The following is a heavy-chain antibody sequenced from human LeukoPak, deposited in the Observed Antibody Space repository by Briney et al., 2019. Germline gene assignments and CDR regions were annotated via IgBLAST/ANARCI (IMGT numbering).Heavy chain of an antibody. V-gene: IGHV3-15*01. CDR1: GFTFSNAW. CDR3: TTSTTLTTY. D-gene: IGHD4-11*01. CDR2: IKSKTDGGTT. Sequence: GGSLRLSCAASGFTFSNAWMSWVRQAPGKGLEWVGRIKSKTDGGTTDYAAPMKDSFTISRDDSKNTLYLQMNSLRTEDTAVYYCTTSTTLTTYWGQGTLVTVSS. J-gene: IGHJ4*02.